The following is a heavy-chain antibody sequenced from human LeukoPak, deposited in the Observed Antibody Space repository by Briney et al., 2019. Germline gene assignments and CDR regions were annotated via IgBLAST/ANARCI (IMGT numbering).Heavy chain of an antibody. V-gene: IGHV3-23*01. D-gene: IGHD5-18*01. CDR3: AKDGGYSYGYYYYYGMDV. J-gene: IGHJ6*02. CDR2: ISGSGGST. Sequence: PGGSLRLSCAASGFTFSSYAMSWVSQAPGKGLEWVSAISGSGGSTYYADSVKGRFTISRDNSKNTLYLQMNSLRAEDTAVYYCAKDGGYSYGYYYYYGMDVWGQGTTVTVSS. CDR1: GFTFSSYA.